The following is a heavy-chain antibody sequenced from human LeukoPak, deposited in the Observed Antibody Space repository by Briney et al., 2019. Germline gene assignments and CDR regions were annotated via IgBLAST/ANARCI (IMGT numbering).Heavy chain of an antibody. Sequence: QAGGSLRLSCAASGFTFSSYAMSWVRQAPGKGLEWVSAISGSGGSTYYADSVKGRFTISRDNSKNTLYLQMNSLRAEDTAVYYCAKNSLAYGGNWEMPPIIPDYWGQGTLVTVSS. D-gene: IGHD4-23*01. J-gene: IGHJ4*02. CDR3: AKNSLAYGGNWEMPPIIPDY. V-gene: IGHV3-23*01. CDR1: GFTFSSYA. CDR2: ISGSGGST.